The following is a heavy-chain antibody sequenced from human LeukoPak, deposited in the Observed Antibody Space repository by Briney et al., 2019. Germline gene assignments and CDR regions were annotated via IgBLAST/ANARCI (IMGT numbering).Heavy chain of an antibody. CDR3: AKDISLVTLVREVIAFDI. D-gene: IGHD3-10*01. V-gene: IGHV3-9*01. Sequence: GGSLRLSCAASGFTFSSYSMNWVRQAPGEGLEWVSGIRWNSGSIVYADSVKGRFTIARDNAKNSLYLQMNSLRAEDTALYYCAKDISLVTLVREVIAFDIWGQGTMVTVSS. CDR2: IRWNSGSI. J-gene: IGHJ3*02. CDR1: GFTFSSYS.